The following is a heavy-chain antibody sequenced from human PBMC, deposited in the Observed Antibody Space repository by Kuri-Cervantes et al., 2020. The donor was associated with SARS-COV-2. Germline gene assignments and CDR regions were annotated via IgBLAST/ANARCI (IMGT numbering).Heavy chain of an antibody. J-gene: IGHJ4*02. CDR1: GYTFTGYY. V-gene: IGHV1-2*02. D-gene: IGHD6-6*01. CDR2: INPNSGGT. Sequence: ASVKVSCKASGYTFTGYYMHWVRQAPGQGLEWMGWINPNSGGTNYAQKFQGRVTMTRDTSISTAYMELRSLRSDDTAVYYCARYEIGERDSSSSYDYWGQGTLVTVSS. CDR3: ARYEIGERDSSSSYDY.